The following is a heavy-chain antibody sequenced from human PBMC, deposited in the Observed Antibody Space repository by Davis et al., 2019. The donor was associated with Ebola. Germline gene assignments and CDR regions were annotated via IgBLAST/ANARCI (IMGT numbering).Heavy chain of an antibody. CDR1: GYSFSNHW. CDR2: IYPRDSDT. J-gene: IGHJ6*02. D-gene: IGHD3-16*01. CDR3: AAHTMIKGVFSLGMDV. V-gene: IGHV5-51*01. Sequence: PGGSLRLSCKASGYSFSNHWIAWVRQMPGKGLEWMGIIYPRDSDTKYSPSFQGQVTISVDVSLNSTYLQWHTLKASDTAIYYCAAHTMIKGVFSLGMDVWGQGTTVTVSS.